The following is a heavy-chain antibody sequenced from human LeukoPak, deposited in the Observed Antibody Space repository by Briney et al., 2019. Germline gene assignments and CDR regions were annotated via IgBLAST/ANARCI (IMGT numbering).Heavy chain of an antibody. CDR3: ARDTYYYDSSGYRPFDY. CDR1: GGTFSSYA. Sequence: VASVKASCKASGGTFSSYAISWVRQAPGQGLEWMGRIIPILGIANYAQKFQGRVTITADKSTSTAYMELSSLRSEDTAVYYCARDTYYYDSSGYRPFDYWGQGTLVTVSS. V-gene: IGHV1-69*04. D-gene: IGHD3-22*01. J-gene: IGHJ4*02. CDR2: IIPILGIA.